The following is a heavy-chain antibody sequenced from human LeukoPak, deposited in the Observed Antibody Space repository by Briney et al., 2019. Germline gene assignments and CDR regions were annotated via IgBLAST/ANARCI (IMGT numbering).Heavy chain of an antibody. D-gene: IGHD6-6*01. CDR2: INHDASEK. CDR1: GLTFTNYW. V-gene: IGHV3-7*01. Sequence: GGSLRLSCTASGLTFTNYWMIWVRQAPGKGLEWVANINHDASEKYYVGSVEGRFTIFRDNAKNSLFLQMNSLRAEDTGVYYCATSSYSSSSSWGQGTLVTVSS. CDR3: ATSSYSSSSS. J-gene: IGHJ5*02.